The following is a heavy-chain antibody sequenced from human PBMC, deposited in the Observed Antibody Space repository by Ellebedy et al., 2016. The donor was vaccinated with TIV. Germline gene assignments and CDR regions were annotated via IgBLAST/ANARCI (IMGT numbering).Heavy chain of an antibody. D-gene: IGHD3-16*01. V-gene: IGHV4-39*07. Sequence: SETLSLXXTVSGGSISSNTYYWGWIRQPPGKGLEWIGSIYYSGSTYYNPSLKSRVTISVDTSKNQFSLKLSSVTAADTAVYYCATVGGAEYYYGMDVWGQGTTVTVSS. CDR2: IYYSGST. J-gene: IGHJ6*02. CDR3: ATVGGAEYYYGMDV. CDR1: GGSISSNTYY.